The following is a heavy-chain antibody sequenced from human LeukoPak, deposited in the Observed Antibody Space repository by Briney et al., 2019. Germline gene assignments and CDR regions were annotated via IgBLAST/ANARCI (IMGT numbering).Heavy chain of an antibody. CDR3: ARLRIRGY. D-gene: IGHD5-18*01. Sequence: SETLSLTCAVYGGSFSGYYWSWIRQPPGEGLEWIGEINHSGSTNYNPSLKSRVTISVDTSKNQFSLKLSSVTAADTAVYYCARLRIRGYWGQGTLVTVSS. V-gene: IGHV4-34*01. CDR1: GGSFSGYY. CDR2: INHSGST. J-gene: IGHJ4*02.